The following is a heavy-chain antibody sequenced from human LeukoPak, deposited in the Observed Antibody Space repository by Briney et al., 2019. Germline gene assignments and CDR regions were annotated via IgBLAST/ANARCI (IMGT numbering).Heavy chain of an antibody. D-gene: IGHD1-26*01. CDR2: IYTSGST. CDR3: ARSRLELGATDCSFDY. Sequence: PSETLSLTCTVSGGSISSGSYYWSWIRQPAGKGLEWIGRIYTSGSTNYNPSLKSRVTISVDTSNRHFSLQLSSLTAADTAVYYCARSRLELGATDCSFDYWGQGILVTVSS. CDR1: GGSISSGSYY. J-gene: IGHJ4*02. V-gene: IGHV4-61*02.